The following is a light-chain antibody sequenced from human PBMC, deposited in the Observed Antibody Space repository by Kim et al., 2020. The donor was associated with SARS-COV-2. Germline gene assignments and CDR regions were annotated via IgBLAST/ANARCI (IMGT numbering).Light chain of an antibody. J-gene: IGKJ4*01. CDR2: GAS. Sequence: VVMTQSPATLSVSPGERATLSYRASQSVSTNIAWYQQKPGQAPRLLIYGASTRATGIPARFSGSGSGTEFTLTISSLQSEDFAVYYCQEYNNWPPLTFGGGTKLEI. V-gene: IGKV3-15*01. CDR1: QSVSTN. CDR3: QEYNNWPPLT.